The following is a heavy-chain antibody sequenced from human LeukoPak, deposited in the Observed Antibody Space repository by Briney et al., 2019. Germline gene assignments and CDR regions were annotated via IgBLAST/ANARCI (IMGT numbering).Heavy chain of an antibody. D-gene: IGHD5-18*01. V-gene: IGHV3-53*01. CDR3: AKWTGYGDS. CDR2: IYSDGST. J-gene: IGHJ4*02. CDR1: GFTVSSNY. Sequence: GGSLRLSCLVSGFTVSSNYMSWVRQAPGKGLEWVSVIYSDGSTYYADSVKGRFTISRDNSKNTLYLQMNGLRAEDTAVFYCAKWTGYGDSWGQGTLVTVSS.